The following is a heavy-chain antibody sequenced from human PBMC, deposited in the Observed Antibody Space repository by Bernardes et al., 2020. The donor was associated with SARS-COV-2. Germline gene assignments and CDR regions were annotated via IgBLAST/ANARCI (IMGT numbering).Heavy chain of an antibody. Sequence: GESLKISCKTSGYTFTTYWITWIRQMPGKGLECVGRIDPADSYTIYSPSFEGRVTFSIDKSTSTAFLHWSSLQASDTALYFCARHGDDYVESLDFWGQGTPVIVSS. CDR3: ARHGDDYVESLDF. J-gene: IGHJ4*02. D-gene: IGHD4-17*01. CDR2: IDPADSYT. V-gene: IGHV5-10-1*01. CDR1: GYTFTTYW.